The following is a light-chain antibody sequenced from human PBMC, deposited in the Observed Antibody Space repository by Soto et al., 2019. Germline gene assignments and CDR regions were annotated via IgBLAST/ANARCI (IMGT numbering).Light chain of an antibody. J-gene: IGKJ1*01. CDR2: KAS. CDR1: QSISSW. V-gene: IGKV1-5*03. Sequence: DIQMTQSPSTLSASVGDRVTITCRASQSISSWLAWYQQKPGKAPKLLIYKASSLESGVPSRFSGSGSGTEFTLTISSLQPDDFATYYGPQYNSSPTFGQGTKVEIK. CDR3: PQYNSSPT.